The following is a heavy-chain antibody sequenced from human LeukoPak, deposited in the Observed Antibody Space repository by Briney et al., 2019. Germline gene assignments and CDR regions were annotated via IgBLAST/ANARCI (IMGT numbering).Heavy chain of an antibody. CDR2: ISYDGSNK. CDR3: AKMGDSGYEFDY. D-gene: IGHD5-12*01. CDR1: GFTFSSYG. V-gene: IGHV3-30*18. J-gene: IGHJ4*02. Sequence: GGSLRLSCAASGFTFSSYGMHWVRQAPGKGLEWVAVISYDGSNKYYADSVKGRFTISRDNSKNPLYLQMISLRAEDTAVYYCAKMGDSGYEFDYWGQGTLVTVSS.